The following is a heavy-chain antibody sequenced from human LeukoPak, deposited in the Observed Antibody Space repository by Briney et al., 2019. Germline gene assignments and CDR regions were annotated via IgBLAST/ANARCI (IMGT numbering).Heavy chain of an antibody. J-gene: IGHJ4*02. CDR1: GGSISSYY. D-gene: IGHD1-26*01. CDR3: ARVKELPYYFDY. V-gene: IGHV4-59*01. Sequence: PSETLSLTCTVSGGSISSYYWSWIRQPPGKGLERIGYIYYSGSTNYNPSLKSRVTISVDTSKNQFSLKLSSVTAADTAVYYCARVKELPYYFDYWGQGTLVTVSS. CDR2: IYYSGST.